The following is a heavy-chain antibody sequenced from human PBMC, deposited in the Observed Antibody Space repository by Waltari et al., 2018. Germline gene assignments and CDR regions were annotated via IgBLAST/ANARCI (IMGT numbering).Heavy chain of an antibody. CDR1: GGSLSSSSYY. Sequence: QLQLQESGPGLVKPSETLSLTCTVSGGSLSSSSYYWGWIRQPPGKGLEWIGSIYYSGSTYYNPSLKSRVTISVDTSKNQFSLKLSSVTAADTAVYYCAREKAGNYYYGMDVWGQGTTVTVSS. J-gene: IGHJ6*02. CDR3: AREKAGNYYYGMDV. V-gene: IGHV4-39*01. D-gene: IGHD6-13*01. CDR2: IYYSGST.